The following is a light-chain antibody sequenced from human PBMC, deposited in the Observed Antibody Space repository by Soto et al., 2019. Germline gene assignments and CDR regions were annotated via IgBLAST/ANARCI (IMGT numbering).Light chain of an antibody. CDR1: QSVSSN. CDR2: GAS. J-gene: IGKJ1*01. Sequence: EIVMTQSPATLSVSPGERATLSCRASQSVSSNLAWYQQKPGQAPRLLIYGASTRATDIPARFSGSGSGTDFTLTISRLEPEDFAVYYCQQYGSLSWTFGQGTKVDIK. CDR3: QQYGSLSWT. V-gene: IGKV3-15*01.